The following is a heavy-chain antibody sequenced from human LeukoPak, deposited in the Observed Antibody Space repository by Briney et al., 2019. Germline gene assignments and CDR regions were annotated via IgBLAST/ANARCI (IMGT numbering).Heavy chain of an antibody. CDR3: AEDYHLNGATLPGH. D-gene: IGHD1-14*01. J-gene: IGHJ4*02. V-gene: IGHV3-30*18. CDR2: ISYDGSNQ. Sequence: GTSLRLSCAVSRFTFRNYGMHWDRQAPGEGLEWLTLISYDGSNQFYADSVKCRFTISRDNSKGTLYLQMDGLRPEDTAVYFCAEDYHLNGATLPGHWGQGTLVTVSS. CDR1: RFTFRNYG.